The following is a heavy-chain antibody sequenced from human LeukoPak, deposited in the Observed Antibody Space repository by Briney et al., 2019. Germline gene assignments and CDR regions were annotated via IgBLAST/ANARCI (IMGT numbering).Heavy chain of an antibody. J-gene: IGHJ3*02. CDR3: ARHYYDSSGYYYGHAFDI. Sequence: SETLSLTCTVSGGSISSYYGSWIRQPAGKGLEWIGRIYTSGSTNYNPSLKSRVTMSVDTSKNQFSLKLSSVTAADTAVYYCARHYYDSSGYYYGHAFDIWGQGTMVTVSS. V-gene: IGHV4-4*07. CDR2: IYTSGST. D-gene: IGHD3-22*01. CDR1: GGSISSYY.